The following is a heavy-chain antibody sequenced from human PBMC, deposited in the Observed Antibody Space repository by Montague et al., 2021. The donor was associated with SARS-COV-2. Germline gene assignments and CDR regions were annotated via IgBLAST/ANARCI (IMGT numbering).Heavy chain of an antibody. J-gene: IGHJ3*02. V-gene: IGHV4-4*07. Sequence: SETLSLTCTVSGGSISSYYWSWIRQPAGKGLEWIGLIYTSGSTNYNPSLKSRVTMSLDTSKNQFPLKLRSVTAADTAVYYCARGSFGMGAFDIWGQGTMVTVSS. CDR1: GGSISSYY. D-gene: IGHD1-14*01. CDR3: ARGSFGMGAFDI. CDR2: IYTSGST.